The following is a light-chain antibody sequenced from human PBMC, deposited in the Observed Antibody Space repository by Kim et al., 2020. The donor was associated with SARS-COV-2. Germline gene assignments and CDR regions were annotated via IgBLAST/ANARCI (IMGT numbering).Light chain of an antibody. CDR1: SGHSSYA. J-gene: IGLJ2*01. CDR2: LNSDGSH. V-gene: IGLV4-69*01. Sequence: ASVKLTCTLSSGHSSYAIAWHQQQPEKGPRYLMKLNSDGSHSKGDGIPDRFSGSSSGAERYLTISSLQSEDEADYYCQTWGTGAVVFGGGTQLTVL. CDR3: QTWGTGAVV.